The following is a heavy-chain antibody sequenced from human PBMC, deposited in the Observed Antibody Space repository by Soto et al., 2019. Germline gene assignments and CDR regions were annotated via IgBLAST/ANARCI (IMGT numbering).Heavy chain of an antibody. CDR2: ISRSGNTR. CDR1: GFTFSSYD. V-gene: IGHV3-48*03. D-gene: IGHD1-26*01. J-gene: IGHJ4*02. CDR3: AREAGSYYVVFDY. Sequence: PGGSLRLSCGASGFTFSSYDMNWVRQAPGKGLEWLSYISRSGNTRYYADSVKGRFTISRDNAKDSVYLQMNSLTAEDTAVYYCAREAGSYYVVFDYWGQGTLVTVSS.